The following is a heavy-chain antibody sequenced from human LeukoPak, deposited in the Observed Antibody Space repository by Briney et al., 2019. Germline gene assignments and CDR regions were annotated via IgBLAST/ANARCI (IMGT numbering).Heavy chain of an antibody. D-gene: IGHD2-2*03. CDR1: GFTFSSYS. V-gene: IGHV3-21*01. Sequence: GGSPRLSCAASGFTFSSYSMNWVRQAPGKGLEWVSSISSSSSYIYYADSVKGRFTISRDNAKNSLYLQMNSLRAEDTAVYYCARDYAKLGYCSGTSCPDAFDFWGQGTMVTVSS. CDR3: ARDYAKLGYCSGTSCPDAFDF. CDR2: ISSSSSYI. J-gene: IGHJ3*01.